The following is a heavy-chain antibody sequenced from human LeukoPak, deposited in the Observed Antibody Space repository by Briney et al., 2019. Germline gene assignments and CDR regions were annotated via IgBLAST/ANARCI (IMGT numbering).Heavy chain of an antibody. D-gene: IGHD6-13*01. J-gene: IGHJ4*02. V-gene: IGHV3-23*01. CDR3: ARDLGSWYSHYLDN. CDR2: ISGSGGST. CDR1: GFTFSSYA. Sequence: QPGGSLRLSCAASGFTFSSYAMSWVRQAPGKGLEWVSAISGSGGSTYYADSVKGRFTISRDNSKNTLYLQMNSLRAEDTAVYYCARDLGSWYSHYLDNWGQGTLVTVSS.